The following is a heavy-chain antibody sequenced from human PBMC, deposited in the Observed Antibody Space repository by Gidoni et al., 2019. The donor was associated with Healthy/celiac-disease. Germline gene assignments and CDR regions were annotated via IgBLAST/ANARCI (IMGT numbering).Heavy chain of an antibody. V-gene: IGHV3-21*01. CDR1: GFTFSRYS. CDR2: ISSSSSYI. J-gene: IGHJ3*02. CDR3: ARDRGRITIFGVVIMEAFDI. D-gene: IGHD3-3*01. Sequence: EVQLVESGGGLVTPGGSLRLSCAASGFTFSRYSMIWVRQAPGKGLEWVSSISSSSSYIYYADSVKVRFTISRDNAKNSLYLQMNSLRAEDTAVYYWARDRGRITIFGVVIMEAFDIWGQGTMVTVSS.